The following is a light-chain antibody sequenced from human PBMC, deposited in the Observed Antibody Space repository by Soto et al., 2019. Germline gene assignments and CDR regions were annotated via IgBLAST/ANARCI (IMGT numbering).Light chain of an antibody. CDR3: QQYYTWPVT. CDR2: YAS. V-gene: IGKV3-20*01. CDR1: QTLTNSY. J-gene: IGKJ4*01. Sequence: EIVLTQSPGTLSLSPGERATLSCRASQTLTNSYLAWYQHKPGQAPRLLISYASRGATGIPSRFSGSGSGTDFTLTINSLQSEDFAVYYCQQYYTWPVTFGGGTKVDIK.